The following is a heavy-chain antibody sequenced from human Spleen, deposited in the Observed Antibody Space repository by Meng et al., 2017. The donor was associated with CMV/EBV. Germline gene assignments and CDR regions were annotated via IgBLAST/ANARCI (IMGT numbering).Heavy chain of an antibody. J-gene: IGHJ6*02. CDR3: ARAGYSTSWDYYYYGLDV. CDR1: GGSTSSYY. V-gene: IGHV4-59*01. D-gene: IGHD6-13*01. Sequence: GSLRLSCTVSGGSTSSYYWSWIRQSPGKGLEWIGYIYYSGSTNYRPSLKSRVTISLDTSKNQFSLTLTSVTAADTAVYYCARAGYSTSWDYYYYGLDVWGLGTTVTVSS. CDR2: IYYSGST.